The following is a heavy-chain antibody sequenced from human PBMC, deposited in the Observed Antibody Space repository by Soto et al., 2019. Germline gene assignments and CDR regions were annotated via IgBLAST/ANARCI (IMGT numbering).Heavy chain of an antibody. V-gene: IGHV1-69*13. Sequence: SVKVSCKASRVAFSKFIVTWVRQAPGLGLEWVGGIIPIFGTANYAQKFQGRVTITADESTSTSYMEVNNLRSEDTAVYYCAKVRYSSPMGYYYGMDVWGQGTTVTGSS. CDR2: IIPIFGTA. CDR3: AKVRYSSPMGYYYGMDV. J-gene: IGHJ6*02. CDR1: RVAFSKFI. D-gene: IGHD6-19*01.